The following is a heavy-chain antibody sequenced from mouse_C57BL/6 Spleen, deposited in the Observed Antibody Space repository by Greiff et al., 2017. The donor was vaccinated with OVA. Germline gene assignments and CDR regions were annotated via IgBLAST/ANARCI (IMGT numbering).Heavy chain of an antibody. Sequence: QVQLKESGPELVKPGASVKISCKASGYAFSSSWMNWVKQRPGKGLEWIGRIYPGDGDTNYNGKFKGKATLTADKSSSTAYMQLSSLTSEDSAVYFCARERLRRSFDYWGQGTTLTVSS. J-gene: IGHJ2*01. V-gene: IGHV1-82*01. CDR2: IYPGDGDT. CDR1: GYAFSSSW. CDR3: ARERLRRSFDY. D-gene: IGHD2-4*01.